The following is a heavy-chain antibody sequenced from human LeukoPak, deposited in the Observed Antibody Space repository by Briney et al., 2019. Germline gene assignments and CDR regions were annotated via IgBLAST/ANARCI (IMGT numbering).Heavy chain of an antibody. CDR2: IYYSGST. Sequence: SETLSLTCTVSGGSISSYYWTWIRQPPGKGLEWIGYIYYSGSTNYNPSLKSRVTISVDTSKNQFSLKLSSVTAADTAVYYCARRYDFWSGNIRNAYDYWGQGTLVTVSS. CDR1: GGSISSYY. J-gene: IGHJ4*02. CDR3: ARRYDFWSGNIRNAYDY. V-gene: IGHV4-59*12. D-gene: IGHD3-3*01.